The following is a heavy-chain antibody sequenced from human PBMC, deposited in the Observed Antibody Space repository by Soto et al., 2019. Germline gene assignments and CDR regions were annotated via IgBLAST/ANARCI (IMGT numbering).Heavy chain of an antibody. CDR3: ASSNFYGSGSYYAGANYFDY. V-gene: IGHV3-7*01. CDR1: GFTFSSYW. D-gene: IGHD3-10*01. Sequence: PGGSLRLSCAASGFTFSSYWMSWVRQAPGKGLEWVANIKQDGSEKYYVDSVKGRFTISRDNAKNSLYLQMNSLRAEDTAVYYCASSNFYGSGSYYAGANYFDYWGQGTLVTVSS. CDR2: IKQDGSEK. J-gene: IGHJ4*02.